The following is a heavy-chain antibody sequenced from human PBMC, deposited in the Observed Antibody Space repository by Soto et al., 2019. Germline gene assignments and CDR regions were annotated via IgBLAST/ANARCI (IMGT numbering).Heavy chain of an antibody. D-gene: IGHD5-18*01. CDR1: GGSISSGDYY. CDR2: IYYSGST. Sequence: QVQLQESGPGLVKPSQTLSLTCTVSGGSISSGDYYWSWIRQPPGKGLEWIGYIYYSGSTYYNPSLKSRGTLSVEPSKNQFSLKLSSVTAADTAVYYCARGYGGPIRYFAYWGQGTLVTVSS. CDR3: ARGYGGPIRYFAY. J-gene: IGHJ4*02. V-gene: IGHV4-30-4*01.